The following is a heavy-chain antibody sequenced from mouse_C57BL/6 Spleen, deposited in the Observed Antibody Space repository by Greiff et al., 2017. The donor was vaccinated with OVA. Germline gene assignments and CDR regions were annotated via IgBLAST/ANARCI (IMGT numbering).Heavy chain of an antibody. J-gene: IGHJ2*01. CDR2: IRRKSSNYAT. CDR1: GFTFNTYA. D-gene: IGHD1-1*01. V-gene: IGHV10-3*01. Sequence: EVQRVESGGGLVQPKGSLKLSCAASGFTFNTYAMHWVRQAPGKGFEWVARIRRKSSNYATYYADSVKDRFTISRNDSQSMLYLQMNNLKTEDTAMYYCVRDGYYGSSYDFDYWGQGTTLTVSS. CDR3: VRDGYYGSSYDFDY.